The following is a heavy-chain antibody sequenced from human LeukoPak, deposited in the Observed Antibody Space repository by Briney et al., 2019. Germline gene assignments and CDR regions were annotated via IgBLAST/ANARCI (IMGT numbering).Heavy chain of an antibody. CDR3: AKATYSTSPGYYFDY. V-gene: IGHV3-9*01. CDR2: ISWNSAMI. J-gene: IGHJ4*02. D-gene: IGHD6-6*01. CDR1: GFTFDDYA. Sequence: PGGSLRLSCAASGFTFDDYAMHWVRQGPGKGLEWVSGISWNSAMIAYADSVKGRFTISRDNAKNSLYLQMNSLRAEDTAFYYCAKATYSTSPGYYFDYWGQGTLVTVPS.